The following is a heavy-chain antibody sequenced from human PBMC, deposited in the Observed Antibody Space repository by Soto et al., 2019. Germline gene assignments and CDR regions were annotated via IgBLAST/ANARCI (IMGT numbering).Heavy chain of an antibody. CDR3: VKVYCDYILGSYSWFDS. CDR2: ISSSGITT. J-gene: IGHJ5*01. CDR1: GVTFSSDA. D-gene: IGHD4-17*01. Sequence: EVQLLESGGGLVQPGGSLRLSCAATGVTFSSDAMSWVRHAPGRGLEWVSSISSSGITTYYADSVKGRFTISRDFSKNTLYLQMSSLRAEDTAVYYCVKVYCDYILGSYSWFDSWGQGTLVTVSS. V-gene: IGHV3-23*01.